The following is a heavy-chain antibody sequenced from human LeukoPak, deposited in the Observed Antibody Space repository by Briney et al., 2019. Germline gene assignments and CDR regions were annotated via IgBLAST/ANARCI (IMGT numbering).Heavy chain of an antibody. Sequence: GGSLRLSCAASGFTFSFHAMSWVRQAPGKGLEWVSGITGSGGSTYYADSVKGRFTISRDNSKSTLYLQMNGLRAEDTAVYYCAKDRQVVITTPLDYWGQGALVTVFS. CDR3: AKDRQVVITTPLDY. J-gene: IGHJ4*02. V-gene: IGHV3-23*01. D-gene: IGHD3-22*01. CDR1: GFTFSFHA. CDR2: ITGSGGST.